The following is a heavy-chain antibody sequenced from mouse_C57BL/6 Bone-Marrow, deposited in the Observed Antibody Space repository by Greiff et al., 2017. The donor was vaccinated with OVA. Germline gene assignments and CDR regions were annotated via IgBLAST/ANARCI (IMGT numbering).Heavy chain of an antibody. CDR1: GYTFTDYY. Sequence: VQLQQSGAELVRPGASVKLSCKASGYTFTDYYINWVKQRPGQGLEWIARIYPGSGNTYYNEKFKGKDTLTAEKSSSTAYMQLSSLTSEDSAVYFCAGYAMDYWGQGTSVTVSS. CDR2: IYPGSGNT. V-gene: IGHV1-76*01. J-gene: IGHJ4*01. CDR3: AGYAMDY.